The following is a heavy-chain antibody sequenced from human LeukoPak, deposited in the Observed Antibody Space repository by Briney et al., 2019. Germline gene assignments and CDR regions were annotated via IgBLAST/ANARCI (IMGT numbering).Heavy chain of an antibody. J-gene: IGHJ4*02. V-gene: IGHV3-74*01. CDR3: ARVYVGSSTTYPFDH. CDR1: GFTFSSYW. D-gene: IGHD6-6*01. CDR2: IHTDGSIT. Sequence: GGSLRLSCAASGFTFSSYWMHWVRQAPGKGLVWVSRIHTDGSITNYADSVKGRFTISRDNAKNTLYLQMNSLRAEDTAVYYCARVYVGSSTTYPFDHWGQGTLVTVSS.